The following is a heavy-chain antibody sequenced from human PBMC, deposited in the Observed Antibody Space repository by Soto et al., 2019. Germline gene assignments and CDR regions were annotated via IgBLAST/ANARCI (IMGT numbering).Heavy chain of an antibody. V-gene: IGHV3-9*01. Sequence: EVQLVESGGGLVQPGRSLRLSCAASGFTFDDYAMHWVRQAPGKSLEWVSGISWNSGSIGYADSVKGRFTISRDNAKNSLYLQMNSLRAEDTALYYCAKDPSYDSSGYYLQYNWFDPWGQGTLVTVSS. CDR1: GFTFDDYA. CDR3: AKDPSYDSSGYYLQYNWFDP. CDR2: ISWNSGSI. D-gene: IGHD3-22*01. J-gene: IGHJ5*02.